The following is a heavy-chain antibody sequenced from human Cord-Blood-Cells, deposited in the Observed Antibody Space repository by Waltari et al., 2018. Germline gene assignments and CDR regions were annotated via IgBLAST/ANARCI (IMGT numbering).Heavy chain of an antibody. CDR3: AKHKGDYDAFDI. J-gene: IGHJ3*02. CDR1: GFTFSSYG. V-gene: IGHV3-30*18. CDR2: ISYDGSNK. D-gene: IGHD4-17*01. Sequence: QVQLVESGGGVVQPGRSLRRSCAASGFTFSSYGMHWVRQAPGKGLEWVAVISYDGSNKYYADSVKGRFTISRDNSKNTLYLQMNSLRAEDTAVYYCAKHKGDYDAFDIWGQGTMVTVSS.